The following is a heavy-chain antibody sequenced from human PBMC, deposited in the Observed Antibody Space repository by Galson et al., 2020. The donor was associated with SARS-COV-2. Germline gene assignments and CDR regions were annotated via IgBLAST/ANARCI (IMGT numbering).Heavy chain of an antibody. Sequence: ALETLSLTCDISGGSIDNYYWSWIRQPAGRGLEWIGRLNNAGTTDYNPSLKSRVTMSVDTSKNQFSLKLSSLSATDTAVYYCARDPHYGSSSWGQGILVTVSS. V-gene: IGHV4-4*07. CDR3: ARDPHYGSSS. CDR2: LNNAGTT. CDR1: GGSIDNYY. J-gene: IGHJ5*02. D-gene: IGHD3-10*01.